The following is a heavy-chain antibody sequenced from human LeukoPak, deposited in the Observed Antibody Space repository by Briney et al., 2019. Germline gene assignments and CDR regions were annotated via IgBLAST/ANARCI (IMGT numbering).Heavy chain of an antibody. J-gene: IGHJ6*03. Sequence: GSLRLSCAASGFTFSSYWMSWVRQPPGKGLEWIGEIYHSGSTNYNPSLKSRVTISVDKSKNQFSLKLSSVTAADTAVYYCARGRRYYDILTGYTSYYYYYMDVWGKGTTVTVSS. CDR3: ARGRRYYDILTGYTSYYYYYMDV. CDR2: IYHSGST. V-gene: IGHV4-4*02. D-gene: IGHD3-9*01. CDR1: GFTFSSYW.